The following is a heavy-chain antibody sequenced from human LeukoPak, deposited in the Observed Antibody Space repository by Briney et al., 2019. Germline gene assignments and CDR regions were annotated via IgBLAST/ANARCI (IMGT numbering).Heavy chain of an antibody. Sequence: GGSLRLSCAASGFTFGSYAMSWVRQAPGKGLEWVSAISGSGGSTYYADSVKGRFTISRDNSKNTLYLQMNSLRAEDTAVYYCANYGASNGFDYWGQGTLVTVSS. CDR3: ANYGASNGFDY. D-gene: IGHD4-17*01. J-gene: IGHJ4*02. CDR2: ISGSGGST. V-gene: IGHV3-23*01. CDR1: GFTFGSYA.